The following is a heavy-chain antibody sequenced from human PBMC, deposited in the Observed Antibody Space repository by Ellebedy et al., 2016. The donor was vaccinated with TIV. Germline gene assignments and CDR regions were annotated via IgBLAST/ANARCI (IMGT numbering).Heavy chain of an antibody. V-gene: IGHV3-7*01. Sequence: GESLKISCAASGFTFSSYWMSWVRQAPGKGLEWVANIKQDGSEKYYVDSVKGRFTISRDNAKNSLYLQMNSLRAEDTAVYYCARDQWDYDFWSGYYSWGQGTLVTVSS. D-gene: IGHD3-3*01. J-gene: IGHJ5*02. CDR3: ARDQWDYDFWSGYYS. CDR2: IKQDGSEK. CDR1: GFTFSSYW.